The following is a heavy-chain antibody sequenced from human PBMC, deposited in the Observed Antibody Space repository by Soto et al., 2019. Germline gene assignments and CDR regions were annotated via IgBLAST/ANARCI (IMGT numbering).Heavy chain of an antibody. V-gene: IGHV1-69*01. CDR3: ARHQGIAARSWFDP. Sequence: SVKVSCKASGGTFSSYAISWVRQAPGQGLEWMGGIIPIFGTANYAQKFQGRVTITADESTSTAYMELSSLKASDTAMYYCARHQGIAARSWFDPWGQGTLVTVSS. D-gene: IGHD6-6*01. CDR2: IIPIFGTA. CDR1: GGTFSSYA. J-gene: IGHJ5*02.